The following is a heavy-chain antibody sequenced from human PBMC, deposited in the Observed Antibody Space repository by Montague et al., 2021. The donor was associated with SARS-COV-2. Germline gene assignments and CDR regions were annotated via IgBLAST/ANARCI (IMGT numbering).Heavy chain of an antibody. CDR3: AGQRASSPFDH. J-gene: IGHJ4*02. D-gene: IGHD6-13*01. CDR1: GGSISSSNYY. CDR2: VYYSGST. V-gene: IGHV4-39*01. Sequence: SETLSLTCSVSGGSISSSNYYWGWIRQPPGKGLEWIGSVYYSGSTYYNPPLKSRVTVSVDTSKNQFSLKMSSVTAADTAVYFCAGQRASSPFDHWGQGTLVTVSS.